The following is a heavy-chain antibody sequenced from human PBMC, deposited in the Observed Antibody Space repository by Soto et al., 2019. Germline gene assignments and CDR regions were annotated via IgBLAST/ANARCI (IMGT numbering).Heavy chain of an antibody. V-gene: IGHV4-4*02. CDR3: ARANYYDSSGYYFDY. Sequence: PSETLSLTCAVSGGSISSSNWWSWVRQPPGKGLEWIGEIYHSGSTNYNPSLKSRVAISVDKSKNQFSLKLSSVTAADTAGYYCARANYYDSSGYYFDYSGQVTMGTVSS. D-gene: IGHD3-22*01. J-gene: IGHJ4*02. CDR2: IYHSGST. CDR1: GGSISSSNW.